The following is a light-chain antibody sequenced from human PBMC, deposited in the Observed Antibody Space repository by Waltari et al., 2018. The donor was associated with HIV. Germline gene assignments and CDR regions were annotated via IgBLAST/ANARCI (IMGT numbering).Light chain of an antibody. Sequence: QSALTQPASVSGSPGPSITIPSTGSSGDFGSFHYVSWYQQNPGNFPKLMIYEFSNRPSVISNRFSGSESGNTASLTISGLQAEDEADYYCSSYTSSSTLFGGGTKLTVL. CDR2: EFS. J-gene: IGLJ2*01. CDR1: SGDFGSFHY. CDR3: SSYTSSSTL. V-gene: IGLV2-14*01.